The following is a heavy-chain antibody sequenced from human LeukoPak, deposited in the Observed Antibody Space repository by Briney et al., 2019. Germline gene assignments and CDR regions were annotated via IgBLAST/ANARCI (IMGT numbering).Heavy chain of an antibody. CDR2: IWYDGSNK. CDR1: GFTFSSYG. D-gene: IGHD6-19*01. V-gene: IGHV3-33*01. J-gene: IGHJ6*02. Sequence: TGGSLRLSCAASGFTFSSYGMHWVRQAPGKGLEWVAVIWYDGSNKYYADSVKGRFTISRDNSKNTLYLQMNSLRAEDTAVYYCARELQWLADYYGMDVWGQGTTVTVSS. CDR3: ARELQWLADYYGMDV.